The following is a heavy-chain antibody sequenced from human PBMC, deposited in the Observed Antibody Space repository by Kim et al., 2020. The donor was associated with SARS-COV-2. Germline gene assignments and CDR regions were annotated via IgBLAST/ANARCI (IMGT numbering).Heavy chain of an antibody. CDR3: ARWSWNYEGDY. D-gene: IGHD1-7*01. J-gene: IGHJ4*02. Sequence: GGSLRLSCAASGFTVSSNYMSWVRQAPGKGLEWVSVIYSGGSTYYADSVKGRFTISRDNSKNTLYLQMNSLRAEDTAVYYCARWSWNYEGDYWGQGTLVTVSS. CDR2: IYSGGST. V-gene: IGHV3-53*01. CDR1: GFTVSSNY.